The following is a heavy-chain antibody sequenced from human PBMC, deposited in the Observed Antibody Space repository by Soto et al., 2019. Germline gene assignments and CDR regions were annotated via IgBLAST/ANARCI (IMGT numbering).Heavy chain of an antibody. Sequence: GGSLRLSCAASGFTFSSYAMSWVRQAPGKGPEWVSAITGSGGSTYYADSVKGRFTISRDNAKNSLYLQMNSLRAEDTAVYYCAKALGYCSGTSCYASNSYMDVWGQGTTVPVSS. V-gene: IGHV3-23*01. CDR1: GFTFSSYA. D-gene: IGHD2-2*01. J-gene: IGHJ6*03. CDR2: ITGSGGST. CDR3: AKALGYCSGTSCYASNSYMDV.